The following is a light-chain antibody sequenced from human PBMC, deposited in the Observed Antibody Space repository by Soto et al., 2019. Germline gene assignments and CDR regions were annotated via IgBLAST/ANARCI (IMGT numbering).Light chain of an antibody. CDR1: QSVSSN. CDR2: GAS. J-gene: IGKJ1*01. Sequence: EIVMTQSPATLSVSPGERATLSCRASQSVSSNLAWYQQKPGQVPRLLIYGASTRATGIPARFSGSGSGTEFTLTITSLQSEDFAVYYCQQYNDWPRTFGQETKVEVK. V-gene: IGKV3-15*01. CDR3: QQYNDWPRT.